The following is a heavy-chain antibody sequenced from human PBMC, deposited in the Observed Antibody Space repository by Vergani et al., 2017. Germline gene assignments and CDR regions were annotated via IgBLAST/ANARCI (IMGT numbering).Heavy chain of an antibody. CDR3: ASGQASAGGIAAGKSWFDP. V-gene: IGHV4-59*01. D-gene: IGHD6-13*01. J-gene: IGHJ5*02. CDR1: GGSISSYY. Sequence: QVQLQESGPGLVKPSETLSLTCTVSGGSISSYYWSWFRQPPGKGLEWIGYVYYSGSTNSNPSLKSRVTISVDTSTNQFSLKLSSVTAADTAVYYCASGQASAGGIAAGKSWFDPWGQGTLVTVSS. CDR2: VYYSGST.